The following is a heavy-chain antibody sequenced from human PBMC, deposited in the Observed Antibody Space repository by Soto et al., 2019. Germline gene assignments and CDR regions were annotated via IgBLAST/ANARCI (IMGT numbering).Heavy chain of an antibody. Sequence: EVQLVESGGGLVQPGGSLRLSCAASGFTFSSYWMHWVRQVPGKGLVWVSRVNSDGRSTGYADSVKGRFTISRDNAKNMLYLQMSSLRAEDTAVYYCASQGYFSGGTCGAYWGQGTLVTVSS. V-gene: IGHV3-74*01. CDR2: VNSDGRST. J-gene: IGHJ4*02. CDR1: GFTFSSYW. CDR3: ASQGYFSGGTCGAY. D-gene: IGHD2-15*01.